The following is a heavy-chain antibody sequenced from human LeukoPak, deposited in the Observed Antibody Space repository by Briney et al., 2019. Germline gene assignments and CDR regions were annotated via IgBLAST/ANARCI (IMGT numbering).Heavy chain of an antibody. CDR3: ARDGVHYDSSGYYRYYFDL. J-gene: IGHJ4*02. Sequence: GGSLRLSCAASGFAFDSHYMTWVRQAPGKGLEWVANIKQDGSVKNYVDSVKGRFTISRDNSKNSLYLQMNSLRVEDTAVYYCARDGVHYDSSGYYRYYFDLWGQGTLVTVSS. V-gene: IGHV3-7*01. CDR1: GFAFDSHY. D-gene: IGHD3-22*01. CDR2: IKQDGSVK.